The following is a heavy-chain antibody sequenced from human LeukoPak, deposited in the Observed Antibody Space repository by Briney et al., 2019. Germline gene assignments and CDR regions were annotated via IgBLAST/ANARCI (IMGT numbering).Heavy chain of an antibody. D-gene: IGHD3-22*01. CDR1: GYTFTSYG. Sequence: ASVKVSCKASGYTFTSYGISWVRQAPGQGLEWMGWISAYNGNTNYAQKLQGRVTMTTDTSTSTAYMEVRRLRYDDTAVYYCARLTRIYYYDSSGYYGGSWFDPWGQGTLVTVSS. J-gene: IGHJ5*02. V-gene: IGHV1-18*01. CDR3: ARLTRIYYYDSSGYYGGSWFDP. CDR2: ISAYNGNT.